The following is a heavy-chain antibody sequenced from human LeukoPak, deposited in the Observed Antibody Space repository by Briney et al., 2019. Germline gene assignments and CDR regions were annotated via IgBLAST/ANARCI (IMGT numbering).Heavy chain of an antibody. CDR2: IKQDGSEK. D-gene: IGHD5-24*01. Sequence: PGGSLRLSCAASGFTFSSYWMSWVRHAPGKGLEWVANIKQDGSEKYYVDSVKGRFTISRDNAKNSLYLQMNSLRAEDTAVYYCARTAYGWLQANFDYWGQGTLVTVSS. CDR3: ARTAYGWLQANFDY. V-gene: IGHV3-7*01. CDR1: GFTFSSYW. J-gene: IGHJ4*02.